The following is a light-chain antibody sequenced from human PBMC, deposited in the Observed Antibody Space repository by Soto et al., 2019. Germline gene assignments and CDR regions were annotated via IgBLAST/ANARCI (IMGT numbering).Light chain of an antibody. Sequence: DIQMTQSPSSVSASVGDRVTITCRATQGISNWLAWYQQKPGQAPKLLIYAATSLQDGVPLRFSGSGFGADFTLTISALQPEDFATYYCQQTNSLPLTFGGGTKVEIK. CDR1: QGISNW. V-gene: IGKV1-12*01. CDR2: AAT. J-gene: IGKJ4*01. CDR3: QQTNSLPLT.